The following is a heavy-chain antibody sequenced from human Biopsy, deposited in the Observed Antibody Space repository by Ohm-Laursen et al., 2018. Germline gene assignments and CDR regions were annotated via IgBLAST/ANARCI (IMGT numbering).Heavy chain of an antibody. V-gene: IGHV3-33*08. CDR2: IWSDGNNK. CDR1: GFTFNNYG. J-gene: IGHJ4*02. Sequence: SLRLSCAASGFTFNNYGMQWVRQAPGKGLEWVAVIWSDGNNKYYADSVKGRFTISRDASRNTLYMQMNSLRVEDTALYYCARDAEEFDSSGPRFDYWGQGTLVTVSS. CDR3: ARDAEEFDSSGPRFDY. D-gene: IGHD3-22*01.